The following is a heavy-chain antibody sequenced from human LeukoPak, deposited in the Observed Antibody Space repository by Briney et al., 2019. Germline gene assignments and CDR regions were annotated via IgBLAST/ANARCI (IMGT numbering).Heavy chain of an antibody. V-gene: IGHV1-8*01. CDR3: ARARWFGELIGWFDP. Sequence: ASVKVSCKASGYTFTSYDINWVRQATGQGREWMGWMNPNSGNTGYAQKFQGRVTMTRNTSISTAYMELSSLRSEDTAVYYCARARWFGELIGWFDPWGQGTLVTVSS. D-gene: IGHD3-10*01. J-gene: IGHJ5*02. CDR1: GYTFTSYD. CDR2: MNPNSGNT.